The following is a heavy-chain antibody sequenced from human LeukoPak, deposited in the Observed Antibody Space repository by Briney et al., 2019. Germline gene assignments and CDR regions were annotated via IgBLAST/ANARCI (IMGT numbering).Heavy chain of an antibody. D-gene: IGHD4-23*01. CDR1: GYTFTNYY. CDR3: ARATWFGGNPSGAFDI. V-gene: IGHV1-46*01. J-gene: IGHJ3*02. Sequence: ASVNVSCKASGYTFTNYYLHWVRQAPAQGFEWMGIINPSGGSTSYAQKFQDRVTMTRDTSTNTVYMELNSLRSENTAVYYCARATWFGGNPSGAFDIWGQGTMVTVSS. CDR2: INPSGGST.